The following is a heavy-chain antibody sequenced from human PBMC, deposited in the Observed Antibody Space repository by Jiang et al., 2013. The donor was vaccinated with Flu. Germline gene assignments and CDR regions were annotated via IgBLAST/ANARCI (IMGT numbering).Heavy chain of an antibody. CDR3: ARRDFWSGCNDY. J-gene: IGHJ4*02. Sequence: GSGLVKPSETLSLTCTVSGGSISSSSYYWGWIRQPPGKGLEWIGSIYYSGSTYYNPSLKSRVTISVDTSKNQFSLKLSSVTAADTAVYYCARRDFWSGCNDYWGQGTLVTVSS. V-gene: IGHV4-39*01. D-gene: IGHD3-3*01. CDR2: IYYSGST. CDR1: GGSISSSSYY.